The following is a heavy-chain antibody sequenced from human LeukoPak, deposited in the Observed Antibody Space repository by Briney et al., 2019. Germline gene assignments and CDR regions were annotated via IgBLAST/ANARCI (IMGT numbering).Heavy chain of an antibody. D-gene: IGHD3-9*01. CDR2: MNPNSGNT. Sequence: ASVKVSCKASGYTFTSYDINWVRQATGQGLEWMGWMNPNSGNTGYAQKFQGRVTMTRNTSISTAYMELSSLRSEDTAVYYCARGLRYFDWLLEGFDYWGQGTLVTVSS. CDR3: ARGLRYFDWLLEGFDY. V-gene: IGHV1-8*01. CDR1: GYTFTSYD. J-gene: IGHJ4*02.